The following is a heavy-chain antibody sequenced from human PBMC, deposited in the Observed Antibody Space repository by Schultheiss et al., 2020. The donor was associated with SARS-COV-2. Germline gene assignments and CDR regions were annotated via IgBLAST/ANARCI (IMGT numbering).Heavy chain of an antibody. CDR3: ARGDSGRPVLEFQH. CDR2: IYYSGST. V-gene: IGHV4-59*12. Sequence: SQTLSLTCTVSGGSINNYYWSWIRQPPGKGLEWIGYIYYSGSTYYNPSLKSRVTISVDTSKNQFSLKLSSVTAADTAVYYCARGDSGRPVLEFQHWGQGTLVTVSS. D-gene: IGHD3-10*01. J-gene: IGHJ1*01. CDR1: GGSINNYY.